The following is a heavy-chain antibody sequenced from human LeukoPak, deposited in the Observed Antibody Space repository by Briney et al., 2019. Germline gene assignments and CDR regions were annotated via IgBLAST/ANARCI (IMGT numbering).Heavy chain of an antibody. CDR2: IYYSGST. Sequence: SETLSLTCTVSGGSISSYYWSWIRQPPGKGLEWIGYIYYSGSTNYNPSLKSRVAISVDTSKNQFSLSLSSVTAADTAVYYCARLDSSGYYIDYWGQGTLVTVSS. J-gene: IGHJ4*02. CDR3: ARLDSSGYYIDY. CDR1: GGSISSYY. V-gene: IGHV4-59*01. D-gene: IGHD3-22*01.